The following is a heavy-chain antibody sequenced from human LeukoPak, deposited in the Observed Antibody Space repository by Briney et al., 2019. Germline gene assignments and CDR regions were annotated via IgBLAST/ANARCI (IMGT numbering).Heavy chain of an antibody. CDR3: ARVSWDVSSGCNACGSAFDI. V-gene: IGHV3-23*01. CDR2: ISGSGGST. CDR1: GFTFSSYA. Sequence: PGGSLRLACAASGFTFSSYAMSWVRQAPGKGLEWVSAISGSGGSTYYADSVKGRFTISRDNSKNTLYLQMNSLRAEDTAVYYCARVSWDVSSGCNACGSAFDIWGQGTMVTVSS. D-gene: IGHD6-19*01. J-gene: IGHJ3*02.